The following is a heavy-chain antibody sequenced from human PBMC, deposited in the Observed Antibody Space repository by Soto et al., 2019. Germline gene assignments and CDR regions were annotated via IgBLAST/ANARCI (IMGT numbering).Heavy chain of an antibody. D-gene: IGHD3-10*02. Sequence: QVRLVESGGGLVRPGRSLRLSCAASGFIIPSCAIHGIRQAPGKGLEWVAVIGSDGTHKYYGDSVQGRFTISRDTSQNMVFLQMDRLTAEDTALYYCARDSRVDVPDDFDNWGQGTLVTVSS. CDR2: IGSDGTHK. J-gene: IGHJ4*02. CDR1: GFIIPSCA. CDR3: ARDSRVDVPDDFDN. V-gene: IGHV3-30*01.